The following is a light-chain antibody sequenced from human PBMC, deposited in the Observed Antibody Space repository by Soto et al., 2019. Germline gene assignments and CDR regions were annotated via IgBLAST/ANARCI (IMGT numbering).Light chain of an antibody. Sequence: EIVLTQSPGTLSLSPGERATLSCRASQSVSGTYLAWYQQKPGQAPRLLIYGASSRATGIPDRFGGSGSGTEFTLTISSLQSEDFAVYYCQQYNYWPIFTFGPGTKVDIK. CDR1: QSVSGTY. V-gene: IGKV3D-15*01. CDR2: GAS. J-gene: IGKJ3*01. CDR3: QQYNYWPIFT.